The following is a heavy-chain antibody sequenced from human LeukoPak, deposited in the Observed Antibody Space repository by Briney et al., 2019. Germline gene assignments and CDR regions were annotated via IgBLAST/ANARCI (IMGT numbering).Heavy chain of an antibody. D-gene: IGHD3-22*01. J-gene: IGHJ4*02. CDR3: ARAPYYYDSSGYYYYFDY. CDR1: GYTFTSCD. Sequence: GASVKVSCKASGYTFTSCDINWVRQATGQGLEWMGWMNPNSGNTGYAQKFQGRVTMTRNTSISTAYMELSSLRSEDTAVYYCARAPYYYDSSGYYYYFDYWGQGTLVTVSS. CDR2: MNPNSGNT. V-gene: IGHV1-8*01.